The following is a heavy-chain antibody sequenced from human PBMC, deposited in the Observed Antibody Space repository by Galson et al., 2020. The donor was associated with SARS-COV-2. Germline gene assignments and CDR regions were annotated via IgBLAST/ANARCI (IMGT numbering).Heavy chain of an antibody. J-gene: IGHJ6*02. CDR2: INHSGST. D-gene: IGHD3-10*01. CDR1: GGSFSGYY. CDR3: ARGRIWFGEFLGNYYYCGMDV. V-gene: IGHV4-34*01. Sequence: SQTLSLTCAVYGGSFSGYYWSWIRQPPGKGLEWIGEINHSGSTNYNPSLKRRVTISVDTSKNQFSLKLSSVTAADTAVYYCARGRIWFGEFLGNYYYCGMDVWGQGTTVTVSS.